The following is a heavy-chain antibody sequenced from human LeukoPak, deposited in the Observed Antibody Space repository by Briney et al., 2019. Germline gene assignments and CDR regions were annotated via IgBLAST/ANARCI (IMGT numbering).Heavy chain of an antibody. CDR2: MNPNSGNT. Sequence: ASVKVSCKASGYTFTSYDMNWVRQATGQGLEWMGWMNPNSGNTGYAQKFQGRVTMTSNTSISTAYMELSSLTSEDTAVYYCAREKSYSSPLDPWGQGTQVTVSS. D-gene: IGHD6-13*01. CDR1: GYTFTSYD. J-gene: IGHJ5*02. V-gene: IGHV1-8*01. CDR3: AREKSYSSPLDP.